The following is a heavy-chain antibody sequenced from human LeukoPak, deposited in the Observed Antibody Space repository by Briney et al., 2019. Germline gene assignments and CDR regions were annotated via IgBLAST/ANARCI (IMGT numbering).Heavy chain of an antibody. CDR2: IYYSGST. CDR3: ARYYDSSGYYLDY. Sequence: PSETLSLTCTVSGGSISSGGYYWSWIRQHPGKGLEWIGYIYYSGSTYCNPSLKSRVTISVDTSKNQFSLKLSSVTAADTAVYYCARYYDSSGYYLDYWGQGTLVTVSS. J-gene: IGHJ4*02. D-gene: IGHD3-22*01. CDR1: GGSISSGGYY. V-gene: IGHV4-31*03.